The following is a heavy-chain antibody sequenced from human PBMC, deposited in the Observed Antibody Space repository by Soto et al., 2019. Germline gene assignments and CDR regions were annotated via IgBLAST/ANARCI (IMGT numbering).Heavy chain of an antibody. CDR1: GDPITGYF. D-gene: IGHD3-10*01. J-gene: IGHJ4*02. Sequence: PSETLSLTCTVSGDPITGYFWTWIRQPAGKGLEWIGHVFPGGPTSHNSSLKSRVSMSIDTSKNQFSLTLTSVTAADTAVYYCARTLSRFTYGSRQFYFDYWGQGTLVTV. V-gene: IGHV4-4*07. CDR3: ARTLSRFTYGSRQFYFDY. CDR2: VFPGGPT.